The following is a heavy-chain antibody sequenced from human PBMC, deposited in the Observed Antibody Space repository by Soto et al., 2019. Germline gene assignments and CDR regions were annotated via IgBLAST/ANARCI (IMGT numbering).Heavy chain of an antibody. CDR1: GDTFTSYY. CDR3: ARVYCSGGSCYGIDY. J-gene: IGHJ4*02. Sequence: QVQLVQSGAEVKKPGASVKISYKASGDTFTSYYMHWVRQAPGQGLEWMGIINPSGGTSYAPKFQDRVTMTRDTSTSTVDMELSSPRSEATAVYYCARVYCSGGSCYGIDYWGPGTLVTVSS. CDR2: INPSGGT. V-gene: IGHV1-46*01. D-gene: IGHD2-15*01.